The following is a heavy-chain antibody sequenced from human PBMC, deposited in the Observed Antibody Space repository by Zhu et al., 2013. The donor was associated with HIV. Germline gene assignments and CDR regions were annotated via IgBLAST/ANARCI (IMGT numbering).Heavy chain of an antibody. D-gene: IGHD1-26*01. V-gene: IGHV1-69*01. CDR1: GGTFSSYA. J-gene: IGHJ5*02. CDR3: ARDTQLKEWELLPVGNWFDP. Sequence: QVQLVQSGAEVKKPGSSVKVSCKASGGTFSSYAISWVRQAPGQGLEWMGGIIPIFGTANYAQKFQGRVTITADESTSTAYMELSSLRSEDTAVYYCARDTQLKEWELLPVGNWFDPWGQGTLVTVSS. CDR2: IIPIFGTA.